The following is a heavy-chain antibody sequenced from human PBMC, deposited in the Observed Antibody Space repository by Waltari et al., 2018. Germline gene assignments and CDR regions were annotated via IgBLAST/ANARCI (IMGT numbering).Heavy chain of an antibody. D-gene: IGHD3-16*01. CDR2: ISSSYSST. V-gene: IGHV3-23*01. Sequence: EVQMLESGGGLVQPGGSLRLSCAASGFTFRSDAMDWVRQAPGKGLEWVSGISSSYSSTYYADSVKGRFTISRDTSKNTLYLHMNSLRAEDTAVYYCAKRGNYYYYMDVWGKGTTVTVSS. J-gene: IGHJ6*03. CDR1: GFTFRSDA. CDR3: AKRGNYYYYMDV.